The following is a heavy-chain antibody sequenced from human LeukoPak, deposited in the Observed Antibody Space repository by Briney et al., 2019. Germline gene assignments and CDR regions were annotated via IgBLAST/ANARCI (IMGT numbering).Heavy chain of an antibody. Sequence: SETLSLTCTVSGGSISSSSYYWDWIRQPPGKGLEWIGSIYYSGSTYYNPSLKSRVTISVDTSKNQFSLKLSSVTAADTAVYYCARGVVGATKTLFDYWGQGTLVTVSS. V-gene: IGHV4-39*07. CDR2: IYYSGST. CDR3: ARGVVGATKTLFDY. D-gene: IGHD1-26*01. J-gene: IGHJ4*02. CDR1: GGSISSSSYY.